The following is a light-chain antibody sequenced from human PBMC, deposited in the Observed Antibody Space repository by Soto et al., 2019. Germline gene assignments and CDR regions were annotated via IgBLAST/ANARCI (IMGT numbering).Light chain of an antibody. J-gene: IGKJ1*01. V-gene: IGKV3-20*01. CDR2: GAS. CDR1: QSVSSNY. Sequence: EIVLTHSPGTLSLSPGERATLSCRASQSVSSNYLAWYQQKPGQTPRLLIYGASSRATGIPDRFSGSGSGTDFTLTISRLESEDFAVYYCQQYGSSPGTFGQGTKVEIK. CDR3: QQYGSSPGT.